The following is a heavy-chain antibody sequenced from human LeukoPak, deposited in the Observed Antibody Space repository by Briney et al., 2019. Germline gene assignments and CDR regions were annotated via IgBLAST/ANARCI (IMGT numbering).Heavy chain of an antibody. J-gene: IGHJ4*02. CDR3: ARAPDDSSGYLNY. Sequence: GASVKVSCKASGGTFSSYAISWVRQAPGQGLEWMGRIIPILGIANYAQKFQGRVMIAADKSTSTAYMELSSLRSEDTAVYYCARAPDDSSGYLNYWGQGTLVTVSS. CDR2: IIPILGIA. CDR1: GGTFSSYA. V-gene: IGHV1-69*04. D-gene: IGHD3-22*01.